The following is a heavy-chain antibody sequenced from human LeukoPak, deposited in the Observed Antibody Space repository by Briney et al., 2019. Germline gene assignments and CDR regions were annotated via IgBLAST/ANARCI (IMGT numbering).Heavy chain of an antibody. Sequence: GGSLRLSCAASEFSVGSNYMNWVRQAPGKGLEWVSYISGSGKNIYYADSVKGRFTISRDNAKNSLYLQMNSLRAEDTAVYYCARKTDIVATSLYYYYYMDVWGKGTTVTVSS. J-gene: IGHJ6*03. D-gene: IGHD5-12*01. V-gene: IGHV3-48*04. CDR2: ISGSGKNI. CDR1: EFSVGSNY. CDR3: ARKTDIVATSLYYYYYMDV.